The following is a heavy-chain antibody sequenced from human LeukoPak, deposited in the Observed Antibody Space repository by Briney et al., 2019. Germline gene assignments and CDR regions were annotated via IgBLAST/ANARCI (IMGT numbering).Heavy chain of an antibody. D-gene: IGHD3-16*02. Sequence: PGGSLRLSCAASGFTFSSYSMNWVRQSPGKGLEWVSSITTSSSYIYYADSLKGRFTISRDNAKNSLYLQMNSLRAEDTAVYYCARADDYVWGSYRYWFDYWGQGTLVTVSS. CDR2: ITTSSSYI. CDR3: ARADDYVWGSYRYWFDY. V-gene: IGHV3-21*01. J-gene: IGHJ4*02. CDR1: GFTFSSYS.